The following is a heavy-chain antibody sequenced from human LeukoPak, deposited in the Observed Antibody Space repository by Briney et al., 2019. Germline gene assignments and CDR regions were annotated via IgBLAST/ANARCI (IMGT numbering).Heavy chain of an antibody. D-gene: IGHD6-6*01. CDR2: IIPIFGTA. Sequence: SVKVSCKASGGTFSSYAISWVRQAPGQGLEWMGGIIPIFGTANYAQKFQGRVTITADESTSTAYMELSSLRSEDTAVYYCAREYSSSSLAFDIWGQGTMVTVSS. V-gene: IGHV1-69*13. J-gene: IGHJ3*02. CDR3: AREYSSSSLAFDI. CDR1: GGTFSSYA.